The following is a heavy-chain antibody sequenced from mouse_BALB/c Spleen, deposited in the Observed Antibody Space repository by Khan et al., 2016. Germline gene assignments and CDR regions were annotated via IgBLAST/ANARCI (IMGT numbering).Heavy chain of an antibody. CDR3: ARDGQNYGAGCAS. D-gene: IGHD1-2*01. CDR2: IWPGGST. V-gene: IGHV2-9*02. Sequence: QVQLKESGPGLVAPSQSLSITCTVSGVSLTNSGVYWIRQSPGKGLEWLGVIWPGGSTDYNPALMSRLTITQDKSQNQVFLQLNSLPTDDTAMSNCARDGQNYGAGCASWGQGTLVIVSA. J-gene: IGHJ3*01. CDR1: GVSLTNSG.